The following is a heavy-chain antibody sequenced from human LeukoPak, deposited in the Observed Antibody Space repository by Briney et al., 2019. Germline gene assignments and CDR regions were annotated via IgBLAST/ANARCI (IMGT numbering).Heavy chain of an antibody. Sequence: SETLSLTCTVSGGSISSSSYYWGWIRQPPGKGLGWIGSIYYSGSTYYNPSLKSRVTISVDTSKNQFSLKLSSVTAADTAVYYCARHRWELLYYFDYWGQGTLVTVSS. J-gene: IGHJ4*02. CDR3: ARHRWELLYYFDY. CDR1: GGSISSSSYY. CDR2: IYYSGST. D-gene: IGHD1-26*01. V-gene: IGHV4-39*01.